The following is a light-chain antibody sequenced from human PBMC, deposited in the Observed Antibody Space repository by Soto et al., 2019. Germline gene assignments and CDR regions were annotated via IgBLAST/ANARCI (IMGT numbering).Light chain of an antibody. CDR1: SSDVGGYNY. CDR2: DVS. Sequence: QSALTQPRSVSGSPEQSVTISCTGTSSDVGGYNYVSWYQQHPGKAPKLMIYDVSKRPSGVPDRFSGSKSGNTASLTISGLQAEDEADYYCCSYAGREVFGGGTKLTVL. J-gene: IGLJ2*01. V-gene: IGLV2-11*01. CDR3: CSYAGREV.